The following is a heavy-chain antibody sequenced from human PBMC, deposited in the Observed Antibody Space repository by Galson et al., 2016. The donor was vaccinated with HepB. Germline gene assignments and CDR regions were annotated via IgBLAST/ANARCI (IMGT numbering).Heavy chain of an antibody. CDR1: GGSISSGSYY. J-gene: IGHJ5*02. V-gene: IGHV4-61*01. Sequence: LSLTCTVSGGSISSGSYYWSWIRQPPGKGLEWIGYIYYSGTTNYNPSLRSRVTMSVDTSKNQFSLNLSSVTAADTAVYYCARESSSWYQNWFDPWGQGTLVTVSS. CDR2: IYYSGTT. CDR3: ARESSSWYQNWFDP. D-gene: IGHD6-13*01.